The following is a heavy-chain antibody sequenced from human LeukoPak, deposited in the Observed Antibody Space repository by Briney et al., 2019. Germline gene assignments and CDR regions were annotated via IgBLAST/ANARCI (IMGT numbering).Heavy chain of an antibody. D-gene: IGHD3-22*01. CDR3: ARGLYYDS. J-gene: IGHJ4*02. Sequence: SETLSLTRAVYGGSFSGYYWSWIRQPPGEGLEWIGEINHSGSTNYNPSLKSRVTISVDTSKNQFSLKLSSVTAADTAVYYCARGLYYDSWGQGTLVTVSS. CDR1: GGSFSGYY. V-gene: IGHV4-34*01. CDR2: INHSGST.